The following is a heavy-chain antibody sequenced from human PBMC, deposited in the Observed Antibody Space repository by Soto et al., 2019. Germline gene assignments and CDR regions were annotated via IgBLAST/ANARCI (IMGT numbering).Heavy chain of an antibody. J-gene: IGHJ6*03. CDR1: GFTLSTYD. V-gene: IGHV3-13*01. CDR2: LSYAGDT. CDR3: ARNYMDV. Sequence: GGSLRLSCAASGFTLSTYDMHWVRQATGKGLEWVAALSYAGDTSYPGSVKGRFTISKDTSKNQVVLTMTNMDPVDTATYYCARNYMDVWGKGTTVTVSS.